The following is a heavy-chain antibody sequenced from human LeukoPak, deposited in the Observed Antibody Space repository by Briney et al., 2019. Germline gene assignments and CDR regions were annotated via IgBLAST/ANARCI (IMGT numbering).Heavy chain of an antibody. CDR1: GYTFNTYG. J-gene: IGHJ4*02. D-gene: IGHD5-18*01. Sequence: ASVKVSCKASGYTFNTYGITWVRQAPGQGLEWMGIINPSGGSTSYAQKFQGRVIMTRDMSTSTVYMELSSLRSEDTAVYYCARDRDTAMPTFDYWGQGTLVTVSS. CDR2: INPSGGST. CDR3: ARDRDTAMPTFDY. V-gene: IGHV1-46*02.